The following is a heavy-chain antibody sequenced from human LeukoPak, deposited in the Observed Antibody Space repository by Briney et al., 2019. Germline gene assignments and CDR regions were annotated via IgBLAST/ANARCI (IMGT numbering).Heavy chain of an antibody. J-gene: IGHJ4*02. CDR1: GFTFSSYG. Sequence: GGSLRLSCAASGFTFSSYGMHWVRQAPGKGLEWVAFIRYDGSNKYYADSVKGRLTISRDNSKNTLYLQMNSLRAEDTAVYYCAKPYNGDYPEVGYWGQGTLVTVSS. V-gene: IGHV3-30*02. CDR3: AKPYNGDYPEVGY. CDR2: IRYDGSNK. D-gene: IGHD4-17*01.